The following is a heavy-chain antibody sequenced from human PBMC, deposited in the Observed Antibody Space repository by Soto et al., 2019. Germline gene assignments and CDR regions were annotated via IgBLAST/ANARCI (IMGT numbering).Heavy chain of an antibody. CDR2: IYYSGST. CDR1: GGSISSGGYY. Sequence: QVQLQESGPGLVKPSQTLSLTCTVSGGSISSGGYYWSWIRQHPGKGLEWIGYIYYSGSTYYNPSPKSRVTISVDPSKNQCSLKLSSVTAADTAVYYCARRSIAAAGWWFDPWGQGTLVTVSS. V-gene: IGHV4-31*03. CDR3: ARRSIAAAGWWFDP. J-gene: IGHJ5*02. D-gene: IGHD6-13*01.